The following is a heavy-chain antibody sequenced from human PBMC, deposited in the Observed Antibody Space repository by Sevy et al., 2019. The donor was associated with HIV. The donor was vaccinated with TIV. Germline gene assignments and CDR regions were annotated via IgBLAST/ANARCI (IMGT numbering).Heavy chain of an antibody. V-gene: IGHV3-33*01. Sequence: GGSLRLSCAATGFTFSNYAMHWVRQAPGKGLEWVSIIWSDGAYQYHGDSVKGRFTISRDNSKNTLYLQMNNVRVEDTAVYYCARGGYYYDNAAYYALDSWGQGTLVTVSS. CDR1: GFTFSNYA. D-gene: IGHD3-22*01. CDR2: IWSDGAYQ. CDR3: ARGGYYYDNAAYYALDS. J-gene: IGHJ4*02.